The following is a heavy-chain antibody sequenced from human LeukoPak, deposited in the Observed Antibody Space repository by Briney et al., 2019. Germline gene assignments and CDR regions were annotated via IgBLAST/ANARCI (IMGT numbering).Heavy chain of an antibody. V-gene: IGHV5-10-1*01. CDR3: ARRGDYVWGSYRMYYFDY. J-gene: IGHJ4*02. CDR2: IDPSDSYT. Sequence: GESLKISCKGSGYSFTSYWISWVRQTPGKGLEWMGRIDPSDSYTNYSPSFQGHVTISADKSISTAYLQWSSLKASDTAMYYCARRGDYVWGSYRMYYFDYWGQGTLVTVSS. D-gene: IGHD3-16*02. CDR1: GYSFTSYW.